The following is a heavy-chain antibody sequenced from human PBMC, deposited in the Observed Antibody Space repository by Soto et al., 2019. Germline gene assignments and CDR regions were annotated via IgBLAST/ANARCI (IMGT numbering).Heavy chain of an antibody. CDR2: IIPFTGAT. V-gene: IGHV1-69*13. CDR3: ARGPTFDECTSDTGCRTYYFGMDV. D-gene: IGHD2-8*02. Sequence: ASVKVSCRASGDTFDTYGVSWVRQAPGQGLEWLGGIIPFTGATHYAQKFQGRVTITADGSTSTAFMDVTSLRSEDTAVYYCARGPTFDECTSDTGCRTYYFGMDVWGQGTTVTVSS. J-gene: IGHJ6*02. CDR1: GDTFDTYG.